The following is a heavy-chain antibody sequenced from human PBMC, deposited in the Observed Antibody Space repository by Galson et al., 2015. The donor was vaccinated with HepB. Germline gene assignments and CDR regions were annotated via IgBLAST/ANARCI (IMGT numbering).Heavy chain of an antibody. V-gene: IGHV4-30-4*01. Sequence: TLSLTCTVSGGSISSGDDYWSWIRQPPGMGLEWIGYIYYSGSSYYNPSLKSRLTISLDTSNNQFSLKLSSVTAADTAVYYCARTHRNPHDYYYHMDVWGQGTTVTVSS. D-gene: IGHD3-3*01. CDR3: ARTHRNPHDYYYHMDV. CDR1: GGSISSGDDY. J-gene: IGHJ6*02. CDR2: IYYSGSS.